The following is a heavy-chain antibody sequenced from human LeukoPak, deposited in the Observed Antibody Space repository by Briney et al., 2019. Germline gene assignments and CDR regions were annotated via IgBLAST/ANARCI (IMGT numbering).Heavy chain of an antibody. CDR2: ISSSSSTI. V-gene: IGHV3-48*04. Sequence: GGSLRLSCAASGFTVSSNYMSWVRQAPGKGLEWVSYISSSSSTIYYADSVKGRFTISRDNAKNSLYLQMNSLRAEDTAVYYCARGDFWSGYQIDYWGQGTLVTVSS. J-gene: IGHJ4*02. D-gene: IGHD3-3*01. CDR1: GFTVSSNY. CDR3: ARGDFWSGYQIDY.